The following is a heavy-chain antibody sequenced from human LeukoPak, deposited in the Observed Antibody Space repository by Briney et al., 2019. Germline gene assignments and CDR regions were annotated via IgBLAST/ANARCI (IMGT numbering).Heavy chain of an antibody. CDR1: GFAFDDYG. CDR3: GRDARVNFNYYMDL. CDR2: ITWNGVGV. V-gene: IGHV3-9*01. Sequence: SLRLSCAASGFAFDDYGMHWVRQRPGKGLEWVAGITWNGVGVTYADSVKGRFTISRDNTKNSLFLQMNGLRTEDTAFYYCGRDARVNFNYYMDLWGTGTTVSVSS. J-gene: IGHJ6*03. D-gene: IGHD4-11*01.